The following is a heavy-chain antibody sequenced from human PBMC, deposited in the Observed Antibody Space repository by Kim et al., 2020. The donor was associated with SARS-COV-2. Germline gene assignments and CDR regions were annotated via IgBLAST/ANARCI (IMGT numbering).Heavy chain of an antibody. CDR3: ARGSIAAAGPNYFDY. J-gene: IGHJ4*02. D-gene: IGHD6-13*01. V-gene: IGHV6-1*01. Sequence: ESWKSRIAIHPDTSKNQFSLQLNSVTPEDTAVYYCARGSIAAAGPNYFDYWGQGTLVTVSS.